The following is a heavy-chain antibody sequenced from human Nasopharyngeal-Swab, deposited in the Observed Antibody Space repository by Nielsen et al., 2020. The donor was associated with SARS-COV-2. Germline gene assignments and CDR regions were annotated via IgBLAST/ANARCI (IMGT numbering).Heavy chain of an antibody. J-gene: IGHJ4*02. D-gene: IGHD5-12*01. Sequence: SETLSLTCTVSGGSISSGGYYWSWIRQHPGKGLEWIGYIYYSGSTYYNPSLKSRVTISVDTSKNQFSLKLSPVTAADTAVYYCARALEYSGYDFDYWGQGTLVTVSS. V-gene: IGHV4-31*03. CDR1: GGSISSGGYY. CDR2: IYYSGST. CDR3: ARALEYSGYDFDY.